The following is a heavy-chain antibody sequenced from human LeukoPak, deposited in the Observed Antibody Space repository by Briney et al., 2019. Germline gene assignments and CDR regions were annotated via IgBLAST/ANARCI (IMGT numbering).Heavy chain of an antibody. Sequence: PGGSLRLSCATSGFTFSNYAMTWVRQAPGKGLGWVSAINGDGGYTYYADSVKGRFTISRDNSKNTLYLQMNSLRAEDTAVYYCAKYLYGGYAPLDYWGQGTLVTVSS. CDR3: AKYLYGGYAPLDY. CDR1: GFTFSNYA. V-gene: IGHV3-23*01. J-gene: IGHJ4*02. D-gene: IGHD5-12*01. CDR2: INGDGGYT.